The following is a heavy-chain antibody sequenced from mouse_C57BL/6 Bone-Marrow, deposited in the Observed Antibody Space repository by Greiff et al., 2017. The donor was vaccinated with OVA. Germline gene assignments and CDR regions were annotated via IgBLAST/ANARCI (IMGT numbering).Heavy chain of an antibody. D-gene: IGHD6-2*01. CDR3: ARESFLYAMDY. J-gene: IGHJ4*01. CDR1: GFNIKDYY. Sequence: VQLQQSGAELVKPGASVKLSCTASGFNIKDYYMHWGKQRTEQGRVRNGRIDRVDGDTKYAPKVQGKATITADTSSNTAYLQLSSLTSEDTAVYYCARESFLYAMDYWGQGTSVTGSS. V-gene: IGHV14-2*01. CDR2: IDRVDGDT.